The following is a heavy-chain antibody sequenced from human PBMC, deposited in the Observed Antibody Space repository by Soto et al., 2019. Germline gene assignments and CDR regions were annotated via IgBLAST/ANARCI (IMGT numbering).Heavy chain of an antibody. CDR1: GGPISSSNHY. CDR3: ARLADRLNYYYMDV. J-gene: IGHJ6*03. CDR2: IYYIGSN. V-gene: IGHV4-39*01. D-gene: IGHD6-13*01. Sequence: QLQLQESGPGLVKPAETLSVTCTVSGGPISSSNHYGGGIRQPPGKGLGWIWSIYYIGSNYYNPSVQSRVTISVDTSKNQFSLKVRSVTAADTAVYFCARLADRLNYYYMDVWGKGTTVTVSS.